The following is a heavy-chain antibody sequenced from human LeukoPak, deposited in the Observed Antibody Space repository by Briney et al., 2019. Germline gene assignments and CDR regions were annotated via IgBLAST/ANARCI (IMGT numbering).Heavy chain of an antibody. J-gene: IGHJ3*02. V-gene: IGHV3-23*01. CDR1: GFTLSSYA. CDR2: INGSGGST. CDR3: AKDIAAMVKDAFDI. Sequence: QPGGSLRLSCAASGFTLSSYAMSRVRQAPGKGLEWVSAINGSGGSTYYADSVKRHDTISRDNPKNTLYLQMNSLRPGDTALYYCAKDIAAMVKDAFDIWGEGTMVTVSS. D-gene: IGHD5-18*01.